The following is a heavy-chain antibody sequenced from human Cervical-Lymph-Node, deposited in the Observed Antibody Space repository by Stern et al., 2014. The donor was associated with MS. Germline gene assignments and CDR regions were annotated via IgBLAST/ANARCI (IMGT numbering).Heavy chain of an antibody. CDR1: GFTFSDYY. D-gene: IGHD6-19*01. CDR3: ARDSPSWGWCFDY. J-gene: IGHJ4*02. Sequence: DQLVESGGGLVKPGGSLRLSCAASGFTFSDYYMSWIRQAPGTGLEWVSDISSSGSTIYYADSVKGRFTISRDNAKNSLYLQMNSLRAEDTAVYYCARDSPSWGWCFDYWGQGTLVTVSS. CDR2: ISSSGSTI. V-gene: IGHV3-11*01.